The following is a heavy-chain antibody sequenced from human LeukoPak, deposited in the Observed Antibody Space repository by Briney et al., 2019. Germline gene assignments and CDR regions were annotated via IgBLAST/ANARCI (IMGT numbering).Heavy chain of an antibody. CDR1: GFTFSSYS. J-gene: IGHJ4*02. V-gene: IGHV3-48*04. CDR3: ARLVFRGVIIN. CDR2: ISSSSSTI. Sequence: GGSLRLSCAASGFTFSSYSMNWVRQAPGKGLEWVSYISSSSSTIYYADSVKGRFTISRDNAKNSLYLQMNSLRAEDTAVYYCARLVFRGVIINWGQGTLVTVSS. D-gene: IGHD3-10*01.